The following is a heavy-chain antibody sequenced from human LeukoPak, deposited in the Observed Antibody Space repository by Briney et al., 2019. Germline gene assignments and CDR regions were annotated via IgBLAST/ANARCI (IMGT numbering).Heavy chain of an antibody. Sequence: SEILSLTCTVSGGSISSGSYYWSWIRQPAGKRLEWIGRIYTSGSTNYNPSLKSRVTISVDTSKNQFSLKPSSVTAADTAMYYCARVGGVTYSGYDLWGQGTLVTVSS. CDR2: IYTSGST. D-gene: IGHD5-12*01. V-gene: IGHV4-61*02. CDR3: ARVGGVTYSGYDL. CDR1: GGSISSGSYY. J-gene: IGHJ4*02.